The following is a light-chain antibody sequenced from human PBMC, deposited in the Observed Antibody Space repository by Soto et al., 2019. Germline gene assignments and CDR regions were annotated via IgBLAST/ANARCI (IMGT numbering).Light chain of an antibody. J-gene: IGKJ5*01. CDR2: AAA. V-gene: IGKV3-20*01. CDR3: QQYGSSPQT. CDR1: QSVSGRF. Sequence: ETGLTQSPGTLSLSPGERATLSCRASQSVSGRFLAWYQQKPGQAPRLLIYAAASRATGIPDRFSGSGSGTDFTLTISRLEPEDFAVYYCQQYGSSPQTF.